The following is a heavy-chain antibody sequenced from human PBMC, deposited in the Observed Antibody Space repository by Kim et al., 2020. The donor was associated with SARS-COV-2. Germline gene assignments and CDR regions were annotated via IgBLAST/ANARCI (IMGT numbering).Heavy chain of an antibody. Sequence: GGSLRLSCAASGFTFSIYSIDWVRRAPGKGLEWIISISSTSRNIYYADSVKGRFTVSRDNAENSVYLQMDSLTAEDTAIYYCARVRPGGYTVDDWGQGTPVTVSS. CDR1: GFTFSIYS. D-gene: IGHD5-12*01. CDR2: ISSTSRNI. CDR3: ARVRPGGYTVDD. V-gene: IGHV3-48*01. J-gene: IGHJ4*02.